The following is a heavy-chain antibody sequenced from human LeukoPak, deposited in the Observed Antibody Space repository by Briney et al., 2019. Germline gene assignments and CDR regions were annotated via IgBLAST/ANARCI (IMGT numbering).Heavy chain of an antibody. CDR2: IYYNGST. D-gene: IGHD3-22*01. CDR3: ARGPTSHYYDNSGFDY. J-gene: IGHJ4*02. Sequence: SETLSLTCTVSGGSISSYYWSWIRQPPGKGLEWIGYIYYNGSTNYNPSLKSRVTISVDKSSNQFSLKVTSVTAADTAVYYCARGPTSHYYDNSGFDYWGQGTLVTVSS. CDR1: GGSISSYY. V-gene: IGHV4-59*01.